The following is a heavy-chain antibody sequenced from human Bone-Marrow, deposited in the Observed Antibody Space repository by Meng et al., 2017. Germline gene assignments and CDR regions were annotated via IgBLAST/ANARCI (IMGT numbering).Heavy chain of an antibody. V-gene: IGHV3-21*01. J-gene: IGHJ6*02. Sequence: GESLKISCAASGFTIISYSMNWVRQAPGKGLEWVSSISGSSDYIYYADSVKGRFTISRDNAKNSLYLQIHSLRAEDTAVFYCARDTGDFGSNPRHYYYAMDVWGQGTTVTVSS. CDR3: ARDTGDFGSNPRHYYYAMDV. CDR2: ISGSSDYI. D-gene: IGHD2-2*01. CDR1: GFTIISYS.